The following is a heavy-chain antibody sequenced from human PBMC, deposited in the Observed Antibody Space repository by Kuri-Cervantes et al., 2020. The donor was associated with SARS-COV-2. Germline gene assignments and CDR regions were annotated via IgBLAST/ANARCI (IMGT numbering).Heavy chain of an antibody. V-gene: IGHV3-23*01. CDR2: ISAGGGRT. Sequence: GGSLRLSCEASGFILGSYDMTWVRQAPGKGLQWVSSISAGGGRTDYADSVKGRFTISRDNSKKMVFLQMDKLRDEDAALYYCARVVAAAGRLWFDPWGQGTPVTVSS. J-gene: IGHJ5*02. D-gene: IGHD2-15*01. CDR1: GFILGSYD. CDR3: ARVVAAAGRLWFDP.